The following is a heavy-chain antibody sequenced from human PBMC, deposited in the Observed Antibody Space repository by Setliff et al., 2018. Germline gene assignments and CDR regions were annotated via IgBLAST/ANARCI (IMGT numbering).Heavy chain of an antibody. CDR3: ARQKSTGSGNNWFDP. CDR1: GFSFTDFW. D-gene: IGHD3-10*01. CDR2: IYAGDSDT. V-gene: IGHV5-51*01. Sequence: GESLKISCKGSGFSFTDFWIGWVRQMPGKGLEWMGLIYAGDSDTRYNPSFQGRVTMSADKSINTAYLQWSSLKASDTAIYYCARQKSTGSGNNWFDPWGQGALVTVSS. J-gene: IGHJ5*02.